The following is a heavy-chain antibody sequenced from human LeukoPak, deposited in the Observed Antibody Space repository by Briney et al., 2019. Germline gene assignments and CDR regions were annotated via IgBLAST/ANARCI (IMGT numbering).Heavy chain of an antibody. CDR1: GFPFSSYS. D-gene: IGHD5-12*01. V-gene: IGHV3-21*01. CDR3: ARDSGYGLAFDY. CDR2: ISSISCNI. J-gene: IGHJ4*02. Sequence: PGGSLRLSCAASGFPFSSYSMNWVRQAPGKGLEWVSSISSISCNIYYADVVGRRYTISRDNDKNSLHLQMNSLRAEYTAVYYCARDSGYGLAFDYWGQGTLVTVSS.